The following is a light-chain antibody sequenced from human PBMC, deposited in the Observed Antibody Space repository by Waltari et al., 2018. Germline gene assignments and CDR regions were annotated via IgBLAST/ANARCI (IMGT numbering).Light chain of an antibody. J-gene: IGKJ4*01. CDR2: DAS. Sequence: IVLTQSPATMSLSPGQSATLPCRASQSYSSYLAWYQQKPRQAPRLLNYDASNSAIGIPARFRGSGSGTDFTLTISSLEPEDVAVYYCQQRSHWPTFGGGTKVEIK. CDR1: QSYSSY. CDR3: QQRSHWPT. V-gene: IGKV3-11*01.